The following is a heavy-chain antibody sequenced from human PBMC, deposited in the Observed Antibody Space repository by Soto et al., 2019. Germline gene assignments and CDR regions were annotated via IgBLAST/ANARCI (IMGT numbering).Heavy chain of an antibody. J-gene: IGHJ4*02. V-gene: IGHV4-61*01. Sequence: SETLSLPCTVSGDSSSRGSYYWSWIRQPPGKGLEWIGHIYNSGLTNYNPSLRSRVTISIDMSKKQFSLNLRSVTAADTAVYFCARDRRGYGYHDYWGQGTLVTVPQ. CDR3: ARDRRGYGYHDY. CDR1: GDSSSRGSYY. D-gene: IGHD5-18*01. CDR2: IYNSGLT.